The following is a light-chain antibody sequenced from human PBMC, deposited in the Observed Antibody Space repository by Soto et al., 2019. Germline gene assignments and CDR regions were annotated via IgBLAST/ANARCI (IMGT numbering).Light chain of an antibody. CDR2: EGS. CDR3: QQYNSSPLT. J-gene: IGKJ4*01. Sequence: DIQMTQSPSTLSASIGDTVTITCRANQSISSWLAWYQQKPGKAPKLLISEGSSLESGVPSRFSGSGSGTKFTLTISSLQPDDLATYYCQQYNSSPLTFGGGTRVDIK. CDR1: QSISSW. V-gene: IGKV1-5*01.